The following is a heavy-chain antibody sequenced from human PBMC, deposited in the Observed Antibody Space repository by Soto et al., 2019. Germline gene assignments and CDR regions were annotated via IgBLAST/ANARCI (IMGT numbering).Heavy chain of an antibody. Sequence: QVQLQESGPGLMKPSQTLSLTCTVSGGSISSGSYYWSWNRQHPGKGLEWIGYIYSTESTNYNPSLKSRLTISVDMSASQFSLKLSSVTVADTAVYYCARSDSSGKTRYYFDHWGQGTLVTVSS. CDR1: GGSISSGSYY. J-gene: IGHJ4*02. V-gene: IGHV4-31*03. CDR2: IYSTEST. CDR3: ARSDSSGKTRYYFDH. D-gene: IGHD3-22*01.